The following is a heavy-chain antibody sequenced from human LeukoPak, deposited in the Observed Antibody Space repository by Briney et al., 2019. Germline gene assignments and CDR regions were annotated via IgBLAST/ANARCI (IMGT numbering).Heavy chain of an antibody. CDR3: ARIPKGSGWTFDY. CDR1: GFTFSRHW. J-gene: IGHJ4*02. CDR2: IKQDGSEK. Sequence: GGSLRLPCAASGFTFSRHWMSWVRQAPGKGLEWVANIKQDGSEKYYVDSVKGRFTISRDNAKNSLYLQMNSLRAEDTAVYYCARIPKGSGWTFDYWGQGTLVTVSS. D-gene: IGHD6-19*01. V-gene: IGHV3-7*05.